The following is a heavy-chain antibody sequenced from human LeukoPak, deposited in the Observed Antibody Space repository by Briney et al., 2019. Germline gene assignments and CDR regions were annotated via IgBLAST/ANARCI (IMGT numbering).Heavy chain of an antibody. J-gene: IGHJ4*02. D-gene: IGHD3-3*01. CDR1: GLIFIDYW. Sequence: GSLRLSCSASGLIFIDYWMSWVRRAPGKGLEWVANIKQDGSETYYVESVRGRFTISRDNAKNTLYLQMNSLRVEDTAVYYCVRLLDVDYWGQGTLVTVSS. CDR3: VRLLDVDY. V-gene: IGHV3-7*01. CDR2: IKQDGSET.